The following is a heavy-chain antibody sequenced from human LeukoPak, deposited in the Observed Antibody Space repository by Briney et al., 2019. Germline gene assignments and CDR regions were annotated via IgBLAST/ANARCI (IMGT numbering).Heavy chain of an antibody. D-gene: IGHD2/OR15-2a*01. V-gene: IGHV3-23*01. J-gene: IGHJ4*02. CDR3: AKRDSNTKTFDY. CDR1: GFTFSSHS. CDR2: ISSSGGTT. Sequence: PGGSLRLSCAASGFTFSSHSMSWVRQAPGKGLEWVSAISSSGGTTYYADSVKGRFTISRDNSKNTLYLQMNSLRAEDTAIYYCAKRDSNTKTFDYWGQGTLVTVSS.